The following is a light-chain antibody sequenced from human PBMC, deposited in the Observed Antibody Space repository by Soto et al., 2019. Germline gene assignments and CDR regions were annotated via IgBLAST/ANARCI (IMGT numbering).Light chain of an antibody. V-gene: IGKV3-20*01. CDR1: QSVSSSY. J-gene: IGKJ2*03. Sequence: EMVLTQSPGTRSLSPGQRATLSCRASQSVSSSYLAWYQQRPGQAPRLLIYGASSRATGIPDRFRGSGSGTDFTLTISRFEPEDFAVYYCQQYGSLPYSFGEGTKLEIK. CDR3: QQYGSLPYS. CDR2: GAS.